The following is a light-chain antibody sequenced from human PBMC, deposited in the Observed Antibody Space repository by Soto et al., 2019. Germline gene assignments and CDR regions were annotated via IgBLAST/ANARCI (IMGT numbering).Light chain of an antibody. V-gene: IGLV1-44*01. CDR2: NNN. CDR1: SSNIGSNT. CDR3: AAWDDSLNGLV. Sequence: QSVLTQPPSASGTPGQRVTISCSGSSSNIGSNTVNWYQQLPGTAPKLLVYNNNQRPSGVPDRFSGSKSGTSASLAISGLQSDYEADYYCAAWDDSLNGLVFGTWTKVTVL. J-gene: IGLJ1*01.